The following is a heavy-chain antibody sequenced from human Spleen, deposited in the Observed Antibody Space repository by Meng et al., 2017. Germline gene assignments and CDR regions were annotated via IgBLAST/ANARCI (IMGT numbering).Heavy chain of an antibody. CDR2: INHSGNN. D-gene: IGHD2-21*02. CDR1: GGSYSGNY. V-gene: IGHV4-34*01. J-gene: IGHJ3*01. Sequence: LETCGAGLSNPPNSLSARFAVSGGSYSGNYGTWIPQSPGKGLEWIGEINHSGNNNYIPSLKSRVTITIDTSTNQFFLKLSSVAAADTAVYYCARGCNGGDRFWGQGTMVTVSS. CDR3: ARGCNGGDRF.